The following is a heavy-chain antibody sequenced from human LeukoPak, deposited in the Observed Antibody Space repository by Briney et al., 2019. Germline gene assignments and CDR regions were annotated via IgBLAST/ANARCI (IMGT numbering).Heavy chain of an antibody. CDR2: INYSRNT. J-gene: IGHJ6*03. V-gene: IGHV4-39*07. CDR3: ARTVATITYYYYYMDV. CDR1: GASLSSRSFY. Sequence: SETLSLTCTVSGASLSSRSFYWGWIRQPPGRGLEWIASINYSRNTYYNPSLKSRVTISVDTSKNQFSLKLSSVTAADTAVYYCARTVATITYYYYYMDVWGKGTTVTVSS. D-gene: IGHD5-12*01.